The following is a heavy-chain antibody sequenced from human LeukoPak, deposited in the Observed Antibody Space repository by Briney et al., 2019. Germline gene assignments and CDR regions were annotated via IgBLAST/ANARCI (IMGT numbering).Heavy chain of an antibody. Sequence: GGSLRLSCAASGFTFSSSAMSWVRQAPGKGLEWVSAISNNGGYTYYADSVQGRFTISRDNSKSTVCLQMNSLRAEDTAVYYCAKQLGYCSDGSCYFPYWGQGTLVTVSS. D-gene: IGHD2-15*01. J-gene: IGHJ4*02. CDR1: GFTFSSSA. V-gene: IGHV3-23*01. CDR3: AKQLGYCSDGSCYFPY. CDR2: ISNNGGYT.